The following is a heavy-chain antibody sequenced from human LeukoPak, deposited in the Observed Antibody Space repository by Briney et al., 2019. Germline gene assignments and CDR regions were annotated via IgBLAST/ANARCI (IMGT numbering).Heavy chain of an antibody. V-gene: IGHV4-59*08. CDR3: ARHPLLGSYWYFDL. Sequence: PLETLSLTCTGTGGAISRYYWSWVRQPPGKELEWIGYIYYSGSTNYNPSLKSRVTISVDTSKNQFSLKLSSVTAADAAVYYCARHPLLGSYWYFDLWGRGTLVTVYS. CDR1: GGAISRYY. D-gene: IGHD2-8*02. J-gene: IGHJ2*01. CDR2: IYYSGST.